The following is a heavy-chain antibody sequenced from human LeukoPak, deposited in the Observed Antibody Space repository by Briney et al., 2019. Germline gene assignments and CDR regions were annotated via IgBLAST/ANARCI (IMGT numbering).Heavy chain of an antibody. V-gene: IGHV3-15*01. Sequence: GGSLRLSCAASGFTFSSYAMGWVRQAPGKGLEWVGRIKSKTDGGTTDYAAPVKGRFTISRDDSKTTVYLQMNSLQTEDTAVYYCATLQAAVAGGKGFDYWGQGTLVTVSS. CDR3: ATLQAAVAGGKGFDY. J-gene: IGHJ4*02. CDR2: IKSKTDGGTT. CDR1: GFTFSSYA. D-gene: IGHD6-19*01.